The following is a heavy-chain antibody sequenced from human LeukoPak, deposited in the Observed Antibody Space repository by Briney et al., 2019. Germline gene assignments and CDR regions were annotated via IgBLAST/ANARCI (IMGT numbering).Heavy chain of an antibody. CDR3: ASSSWYIYYFDY. Sequence: SETLSLTCTVSGGSISSYYWSWIRQPPGKGLEWIGYIYYSGSTNYNPSLKSRVTISVDTSKNQFSLKLSSVTAADTAVYYCASSSWYIYYFDYWGQGTLVTVSS. D-gene: IGHD6-13*01. V-gene: IGHV4-59*08. CDR1: GGSISSYY. CDR2: IYYSGST. J-gene: IGHJ4*02.